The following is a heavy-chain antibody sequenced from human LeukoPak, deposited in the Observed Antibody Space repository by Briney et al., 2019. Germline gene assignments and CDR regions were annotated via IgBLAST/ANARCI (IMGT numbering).Heavy chain of an antibody. Sequence: GGSLRLSCAASGFTFSSYWMHWVRQAPGKGLVWVSRINSDGSSTSYADSVKGRFTISRDNAKNSLYLQMNSLRAEDTAVYYCARDGFIAAAGIRGAPSDYWGQGTLVTVSS. D-gene: IGHD6-13*01. CDR2: INSDGSST. V-gene: IGHV3-74*01. CDR3: ARDGFIAAAGIRGAPSDY. CDR1: GFTFSSYW. J-gene: IGHJ4*02.